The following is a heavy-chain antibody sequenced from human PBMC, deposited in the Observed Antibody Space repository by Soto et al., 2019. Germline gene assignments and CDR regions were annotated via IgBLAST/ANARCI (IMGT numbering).Heavy chain of an antibody. V-gene: IGHV3-23*01. D-gene: IGHD6-19*01. CDR3: ERRGSVSYYDY. Sequence: EVQLLESGGGLVQPGGSLRLSCAASGFTFSSYAMRWVRQAPVKGLEWVSAISGSGGSTYYADSVKGRFTISRDNSKNTLYLQMNSLRAEDTAVDYWERRGSVSYYDYWGQGTLVTVSS. J-gene: IGHJ4*02. CDR1: GFTFSSYA. CDR2: ISGSGGST.